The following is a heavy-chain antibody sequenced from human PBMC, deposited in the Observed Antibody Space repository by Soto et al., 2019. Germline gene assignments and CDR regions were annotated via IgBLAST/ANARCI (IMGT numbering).Heavy chain of an antibody. D-gene: IGHD3-3*01. J-gene: IGHJ6*02. V-gene: IGHV4-61*01. CDR1: GGSVSSESHY. Sequence: PSETLSLTCTVSGGSVSSESHYWSWIRQTPGKGLEWIGYIYYTGSTNYNPSLKGRVTMSVDTSRDQVSLRSDDTAVYYCARALRITIFGGSYYYGMDVWGQGTTVTVSS. CDR3: ARALRITIFGGSYYYGMDV. CDR2: IYYTGST.